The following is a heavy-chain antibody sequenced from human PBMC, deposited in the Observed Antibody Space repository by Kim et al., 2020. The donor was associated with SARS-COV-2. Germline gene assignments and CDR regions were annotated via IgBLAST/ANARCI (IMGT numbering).Heavy chain of an antibody. Sequence: YTDSVKGRFTISRDNSKNTLYRQMNGLRAEDTSVYYCAVRSTSGRWYFDYWGQGTLVTVSS. V-gene: IGHV3-23*01. J-gene: IGHJ4*02. D-gene: IGHD6-19*01. CDR3: AVRSTSGRWYFDY.